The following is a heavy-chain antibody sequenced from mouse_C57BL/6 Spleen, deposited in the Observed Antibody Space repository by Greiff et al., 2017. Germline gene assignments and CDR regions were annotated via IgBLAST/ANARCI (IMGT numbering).Heavy chain of an antibody. CDR2: INPNNGGT. D-gene: IGHD2-3*01. J-gene: IGHJ3*01. V-gene: IGHV1-26*01. CDR3: ARDDGYWGFAY. Sequence: VQLQQSGPELVKPGASVKISCKASGYTFTDYYMNWVKQSHRKSLEWIGDINPNNGGTSYNQKFKGKATLTVDKSSSTAYMELRSLTSEDSAVYYCARDDGYWGFAYWGQGTLVTVSA. CDR1: GYTFTDYY.